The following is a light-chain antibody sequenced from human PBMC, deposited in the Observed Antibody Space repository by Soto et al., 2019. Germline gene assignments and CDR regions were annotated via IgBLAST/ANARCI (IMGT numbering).Light chain of an antibody. J-gene: IGLJ1*01. Sequence: QSVLTQPPSASGSPGQSVTISCTGTSSDVGDNYVSWYQQQLGKAPKLIIYEVSQRPSGVPDRFSGSKSDNTASLTVSGLQTEDEADYYSSAYAGSNNFVLGSGTKV. V-gene: IGLV2-8*01. CDR2: EVS. CDR1: SSDVGDNY. CDR3: SAYAGSNNFV.